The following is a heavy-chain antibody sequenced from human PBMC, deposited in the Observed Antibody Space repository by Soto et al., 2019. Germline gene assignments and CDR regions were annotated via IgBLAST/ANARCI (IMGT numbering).Heavy chain of an antibody. CDR2: IWYDGSNK. J-gene: IGHJ6*03. V-gene: IGHV3-33*01. CDR1: GFTFSSYG. D-gene: IGHD3-3*01. CDR3: ARGAIYDCCSGYYFSSMDV. Sequence: QVQLVESGGGVVQPGRSLRLSCAASGFTFSSYGMHWVRQAPGKGLEWVAVIWYDGSNKYYADSVKGRFTISRDNSKNPLYLQMHCLRAQDTAVYYCARGAIYDCCSGYYFSSMDVWGKGTTVTVSS.